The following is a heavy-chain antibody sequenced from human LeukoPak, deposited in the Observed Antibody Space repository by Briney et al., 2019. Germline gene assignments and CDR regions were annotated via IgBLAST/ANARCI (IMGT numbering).Heavy chain of an antibody. CDR3: ARSHGDYFRGFDP. CDR2: IGTAGDT. Sequence: PGGSLRLSCAASGFTFSSYDMHWVRQVPGKGLEWVSAIGTAGDTYYAVSVKGRFTISRENAKNSLYLQMNSLRAGDTAVYYCARSHGDYFRGFDPWGQGTLVTVSS. CDR1: GFTFSSYD. D-gene: IGHD4-17*01. J-gene: IGHJ5*02. V-gene: IGHV3-13*04.